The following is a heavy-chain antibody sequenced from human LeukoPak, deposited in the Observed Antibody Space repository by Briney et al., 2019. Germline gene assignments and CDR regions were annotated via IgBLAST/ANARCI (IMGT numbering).Heavy chain of an antibody. V-gene: IGHV1-2*02. J-gene: IGHJ6*03. CDR2: INPNSGGT. Sequence: ASVKVSCKASGYTFTGYYMHWVRQAPGQGLEWMGWINPNSGGTNYAQKFQGRVTMTRDTSISTAYMELSRLRSDDTAVYYCARGSDILTGYSPKNYYYYMDVWGKGTTVTVSS. D-gene: IGHD3-9*01. CDR1: GYTFTGYY. CDR3: ARGSDILTGYSPKNYYYYMDV.